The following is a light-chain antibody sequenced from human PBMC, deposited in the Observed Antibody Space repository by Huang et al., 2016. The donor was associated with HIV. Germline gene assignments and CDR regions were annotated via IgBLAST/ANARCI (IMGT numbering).Light chain of an antibody. CDR1: QTVLYSLNKKNY. Sequence: DIVMTQSPDSLAVSPGERATINCKSSQTVLYSLNKKNYLAWFQQKPGRTPKLLIYWATTRESGVPDRFSGSGSGTDFTLTINNLQAEDVAVYFCRQYYSVPQTFGHGTKVEIK. V-gene: IGKV4-1*01. CDR3: RQYYSVPQT. J-gene: IGKJ1*01. CDR2: WAT.